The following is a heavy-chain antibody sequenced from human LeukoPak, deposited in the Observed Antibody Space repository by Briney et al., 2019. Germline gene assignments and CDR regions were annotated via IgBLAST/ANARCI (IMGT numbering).Heavy chain of an antibody. J-gene: IGHJ5*02. Sequence: AGGSLRLSCAASGFTVSSNYMSWVRQAPGKGLEWVSVIYSGGSTYYADSVKGRFTISRDNSKNTLYLQMNSLRAEDTAVDYCAKSSCSSTSCSLYNWVDPWGQGTLVTVSS. CDR3: AKSSCSSTSCSLYNWVDP. CDR1: GFTVSSNY. V-gene: IGHV3-66*01. CDR2: IYSGGST. D-gene: IGHD2-2*01.